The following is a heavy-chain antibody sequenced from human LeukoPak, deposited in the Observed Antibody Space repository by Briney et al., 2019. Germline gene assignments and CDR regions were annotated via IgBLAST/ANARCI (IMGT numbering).Heavy chain of an antibody. Sequence: GGSLRLSCTASGFSVSSSYMTWVRQAPGKGLEWVSLIYGDGGTYYADSVKGRFTISRHNFENTLYLQMNSLRAEDTAVYHCARVGVGTVAGNYFDDWGQGTLVTVSS. V-gene: IGHV3-53*04. CDR3: ARVGVGTVAGNYFDD. CDR2: IYGDGGT. D-gene: IGHD6-19*01. J-gene: IGHJ4*02. CDR1: GFSVSSSY.